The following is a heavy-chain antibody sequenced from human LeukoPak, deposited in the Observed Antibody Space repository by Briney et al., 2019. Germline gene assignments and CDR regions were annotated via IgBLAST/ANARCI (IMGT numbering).Heavy chain of an antibody. CDR3: ARHMVGATLYAFDI. CDR1: GGSISSSSYY. J-gene: IGHJ3*02. CDR2: IYYSGST. Sequence: SETLSLTCTVSGGSISSSSYYWGWIRQPPGKGLEWIGYIYYSGSTNYNPSLKSRVTISVDTSKNQFSLKLSSVTAADTAVYYCARHMVGATLYAFDIWGQGTMVTVSS. D-gene: IGHD1-26*01. V-gene: IGHV4-61*05.